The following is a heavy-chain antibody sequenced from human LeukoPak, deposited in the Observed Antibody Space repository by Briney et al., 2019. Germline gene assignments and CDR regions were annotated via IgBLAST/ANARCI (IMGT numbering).Heavy chain of an antibody. J-gene: IGHJ4*02. CDR1: GFTFSTSD. Sequence: GGSLRLSCAASGFTFSTSDMHWVRQAPGKGLEWVSAIGAAGDTYYPGSVKGRFTISRDNAKNSLYLHMNSLRAEDTAVYYCARDQGGSYSYWGQGTLVTVSS. V-gene: IGHV3-13*01. CDR3: ARDQGGSYSY. CDR2: IGAAGDT. D-gene: IGHD1-26*01.